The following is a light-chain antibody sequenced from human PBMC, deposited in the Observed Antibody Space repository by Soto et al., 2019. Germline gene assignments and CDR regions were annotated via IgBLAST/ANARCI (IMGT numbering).Light chain of an antibody. V-gene: IGLV2-14*01. CDR1: SNDIGAYNY. Sequence: QSALTQPASVSGSPGQSITISCTGTSNDIGAYNYICWHQQHPGRAPKVMIYDVSNRPSGVSNRFSGSKSGNTASLTISGLQAEDEADYYCTSYTKSNTVLFGGGTKVTVL. CDR2: DVS. J-gene: IGLJ2*01. CDR3: TSYTKSNTVL.